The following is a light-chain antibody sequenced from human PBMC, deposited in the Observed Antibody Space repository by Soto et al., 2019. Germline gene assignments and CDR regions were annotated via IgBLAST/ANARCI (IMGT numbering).Light chain of an antibody. Sequence: EIELTQSPGTLSLSPGERATLSCSASQSVSSSYLAWYQQKPGQAPRLLIYGASSRATGIPDRFSGSGSGTDFTLTISSLEPEDFAVYYCQQRSNWPLTFGGGTKVDI. CDR3: QQRSNWPLT. CDR2: GAS. J-gene: IGKJ4*01. CDR1: QSVSSSY. V-gene: IGKV3D-20*02.